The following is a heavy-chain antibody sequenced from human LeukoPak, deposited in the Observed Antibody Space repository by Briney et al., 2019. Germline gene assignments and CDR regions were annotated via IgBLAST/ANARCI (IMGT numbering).Heavy chain of an antibody. V-gene: IGHV3-21*01. CDR1: GFTFSSYS. CDR2: ISSSSSYI. D-gene: IGHD6-19*01. J-gene: IGHJ5*02. CDR3: ARVGYSSGWYGWFDP. Sequence: GGPLRLSCAASGFTFSSYSMNWVRQAPGKGLEWFSSISSSSSYIYYADSVKGRFTISRDNAKNSLFLQMNSLRAEDTAVYYCARVGYSSGWYGWFDPWGQGTLVTVSS.